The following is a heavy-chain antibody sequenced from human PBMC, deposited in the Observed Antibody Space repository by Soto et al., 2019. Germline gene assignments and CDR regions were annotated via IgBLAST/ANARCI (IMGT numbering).Heavy chain of an antibody. Sequence: PSETLSLTCTVSGGSISSGGYYWSWIRQHPGKGLEWIGYIYYSGSTYYNPSLKSRVTISVDTSKNQFSLKLSSVTAAATAVFYCARDSRISPYCGGDCYLFDYWGQGTLVTVSS. D-gene: IGHD2-21*02. V-gene: IGHV4-31*03. CDR1: GGSISSGGYY. CDR2: IYYSGST. J-gene: IGHJ4*02. CDR3: ARDSRISPYCGGDCYLFDY.